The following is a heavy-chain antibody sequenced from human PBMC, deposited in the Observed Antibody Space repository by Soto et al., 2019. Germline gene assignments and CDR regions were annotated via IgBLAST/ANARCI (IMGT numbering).Heavy chain of an antibody. V-gene: IGHV3-30*18. D-gene: IGHD3-22*01. CDR1: GFTFSSYG. Sequence: GGSLRLSCAASGFTFSSYGMHWVRQAPGKGLEWVAVISYDGSNKYYADSVKGRFTISRDNSKNTLYLQMNSLRAEDTAVYYCAKGDYYDSSGDLFDYWGQGTLVTVSS. J-gene: IGHJ4*02. CDR3: AKGDYYDSSGDLFDY. CDR2: ISYDGSNK.